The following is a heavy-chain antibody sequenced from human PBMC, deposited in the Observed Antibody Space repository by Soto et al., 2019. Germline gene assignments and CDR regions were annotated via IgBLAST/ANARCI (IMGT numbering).Heavy chain of an antibody. V-gene: IGHV3-7*03. J-gene: IGHJ6*02. Sequence: GGSLRLSCAASGFTFSSYWMSWVRQAPGKGLEWVANIKQDGSEKYYVDSVKGRFTISRDNAKNSLYLQMNSLRAEDTAVYYCARDHSAAYYYYYGMDVWGQGTTVTVSS. CDR2: IKQDGSEK. CDR3: ARDHSAAYYYYYGMDV. CDR1: GFTFSSYW. D-gene: IGHD6-13*01.